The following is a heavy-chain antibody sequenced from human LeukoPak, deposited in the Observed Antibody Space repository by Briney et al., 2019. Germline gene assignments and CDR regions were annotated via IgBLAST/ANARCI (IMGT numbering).Heavy chain of an antibody. CDR1: GFTFSSYS. CDR2: ISSSSSYI. CDR3: ARESATMVRGVISWFDP. D-gene: IGHD3-10*01. Sequence: PGRSLRLSCAASGFTFSSYSMNWVRQAPGKGLEWVSSISSSSSYIYYADSVKGRFTISRDNAKNSLYLQMNSLRAEDTAVYYCARESATMVRGVISWFDPWGQGTLVTVSS. V-gene: IGHV3-21*01. J-gene: IGHJ5*02.